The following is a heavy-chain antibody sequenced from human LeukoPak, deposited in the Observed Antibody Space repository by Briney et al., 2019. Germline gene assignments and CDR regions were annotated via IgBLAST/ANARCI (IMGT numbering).Heavy chain of an antibody. Sequence: FLHWXRQAPGQGLEWMGWIGPNNGVTNYAQKFQGKVTMTRDTSINTAYMEVSSLRSDDTAVYYCARDIRPRVESFDYWGQGTLVTVSS. CDR3: ARDIRPRVESFDY. D-gene: IGHD3-3*01. J-gene: IGHJ4*02. V-gene: IGHV1-2*02. CDR1: F. CDR2: IGPNNGVT.